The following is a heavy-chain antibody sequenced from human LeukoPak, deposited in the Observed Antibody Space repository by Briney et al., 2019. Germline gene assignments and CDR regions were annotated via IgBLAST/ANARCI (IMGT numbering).Heavy chain of an antibody. Sequence: PGGSVRLSCAGSGFTFSSYAMSWVRQAPGKGLEWVSAISDTGATTYDADSVKGRFTISRDNSRSTLYLQMNSLRAEDTALYYCAKDTSIGRYCTNGVCSPFDYWGQGTLVTVSS. CDR2: ISDTGATT. D-gene: IGHD2-8*01. V-gene: IGHV3-23*01. J-gene: IGHJ4*02. CDR1: GFTFSSYA. CDR3: AKDTSIGRYCTNGVCSPFDY.